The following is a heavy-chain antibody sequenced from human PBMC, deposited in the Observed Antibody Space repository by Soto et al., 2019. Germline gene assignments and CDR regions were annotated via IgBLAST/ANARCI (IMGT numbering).Heavy chain of an antibody. Sequence: ASVKVSCKASGYTFTSYYMHWVRQAPGQGLEWMGIINPSGGSTSYAQKFQGRVTMTRDTSTSTVYMELSSLRSEDTAVYYCARAPDDYGGQGFFDYWGQGTLVTVSS. CDR2: INPSGGST. CDR3: ARAPDDYGGQGFFDY. CDR1: GYTFTSYY. V-gene: IGHV1-46*01. D-gene: IGHD4-17*01. J-gene: IGHJ4*02.